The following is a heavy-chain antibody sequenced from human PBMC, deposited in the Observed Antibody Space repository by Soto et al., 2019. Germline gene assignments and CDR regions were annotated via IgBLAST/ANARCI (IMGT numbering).Heavy chain of an antibody. CDR3: AKDRLRGVFLTTATNNGMYV. CDR2: ISQDGSNK. CDR1: GFTFSSYG. V-gene: IGHV3-30*18. J-gene: IGHJ6*02. Sequence: QVQLVESGGGVVQPGRSLRLSCAAYGFTFSSYGMHWVRQAPGKGLEWVALISQDGSNKYYVDSVKGRFNISRDNSKNTLFLPRNSLSAGDTAVYYCAKDRLRGVFLTTATNNGMYVWGHGTTFTVSS. D-gene: IGHD2-15*01.